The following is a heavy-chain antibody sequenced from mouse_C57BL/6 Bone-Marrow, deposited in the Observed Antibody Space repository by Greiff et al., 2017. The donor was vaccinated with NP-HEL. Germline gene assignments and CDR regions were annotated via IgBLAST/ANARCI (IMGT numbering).Heavy chain of an antibody. CDR2: INSDGSST. V-gene: IGHV5-16*01. D-gene: IGHD2-4*01. J-gene: IGHJ4*01. CDR1: GFTFSDYY. Sequence: EVKVVESEGGLVQPGSSMKLSCTASGFTFSDYYMAWVRQVPEKGLEWVANINSDGSSTYYLDSLKSRFIISRDNAKNILYLQMSSLKSEDTATYYCAREGGLRRRTYAMDYWGQGTSVTVSS. CDR3: AREGGLRRRTYAMDY.